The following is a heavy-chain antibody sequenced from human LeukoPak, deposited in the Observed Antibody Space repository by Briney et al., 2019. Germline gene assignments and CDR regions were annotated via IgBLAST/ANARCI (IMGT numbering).Heavy chain of an antibody. J-gene: IGHJ6*03. Sequence: ASVKVSCKASGYTFTSYEIMWVRQATGQGLEWMGWMNANSGTTHYAQNFQGRVTMTRNTPTSTAYMESSRLRSEDTGVYYCARRAESPYYYYYYMDVWGKGTTVTVSS. V-gene: IGHV1-8*01. CDR3: ARRAESPYYYYYYMDV. CDR2: MNANSGTT. CDR1: GYTFTSYE.